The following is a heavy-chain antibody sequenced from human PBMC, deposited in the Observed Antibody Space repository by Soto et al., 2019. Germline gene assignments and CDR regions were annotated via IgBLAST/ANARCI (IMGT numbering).Heavy chain of an antibody. V-gene: IGHV4-30-4*01. CDR1: GGSISSGDYY. D-gene: IGHD3-3*01. Sequence: SETLSLTCTVSGGSISSGDYYWSWIRQPPGKGLERIGYIYYSGSTYYNPSLKSRVTISVDTSKNQFSLKLSSVTAADTAVYYCARETYYDFWSGPTAPWGQGTLVTVSS. J-gene: IGHJ5*02. CDR2: IYYSGST. CDR3: ARETYYDFWSGPTAP.